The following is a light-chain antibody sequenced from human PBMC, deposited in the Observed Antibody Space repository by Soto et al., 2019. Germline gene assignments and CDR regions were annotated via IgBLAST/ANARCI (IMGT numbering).Light chain of an antibody. Sequence: QSVLTQPPSASGTPGQRVTISCSGSSSNIGSNTVTWFQHLPGTAPKLLIYSNTQRPSGVLDRFSGSKSGTSASLAIGGLQSEDEADYYCAAWDDSLNGVAFGGGTQLTVL. CDR2: SNT. CDR1: SSNIGSNT. J-gene: IGLJ2*01. V-gene: IGLV1-44*01. CDR3: AAWDDSLNGVA.